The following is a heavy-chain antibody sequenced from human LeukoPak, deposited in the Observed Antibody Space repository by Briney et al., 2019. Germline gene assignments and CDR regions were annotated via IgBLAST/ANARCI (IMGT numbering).Heavy chain of an antibody. D-gene: IGHD2-15*01. CDR3: ARRGSEDWYLDL. V-gene: IGHV3-66*01. CDR1: GFIVSSNY. CDR2: IYSGGTV. Sequence: PGGSLRLSCAGSGFIVSSNYMTWVRQAPGKGLEWVSIIYSGGTVYYADSVKGRFTISRDNSKNTVSLHMNSLRAEDTAVYYCARRGSEDWYLDLWGRGTLVTVSS. J-gene: IGHJ2*01.